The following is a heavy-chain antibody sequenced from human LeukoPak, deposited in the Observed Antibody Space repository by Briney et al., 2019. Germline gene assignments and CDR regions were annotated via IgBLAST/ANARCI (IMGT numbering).Heavy chain of an antibody. J-gene: IGHJ3*02. D-gene: IGHD3/OR15-3a*01. CDR1: GFTFSNAW. Sequence: KPGGSLRLSCAASGFTFSNAWMSWVRQPPGKGLEWIGSIYYSGSTYYNPSLKSRVTISVDTSKNQFSLKLSSVTAADTAVYYCASDLPIKAFDIWGQGTMVTVSS. CDR2: IYYSGST. V-gene: IGHV4-39*01. CDR3: ASDLPIKAFDI.